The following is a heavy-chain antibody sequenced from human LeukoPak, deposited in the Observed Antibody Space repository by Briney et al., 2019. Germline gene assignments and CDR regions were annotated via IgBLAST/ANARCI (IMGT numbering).Heavy chain of an antibody. CDR2: IYYSGST. V-gene: IGHV4-39*01. Sequence: SETLSLTCTVSGGSISSSSYYWGWIRQPPGKGLEWIGSIYYSGSTYYNPSLKIRVTISVDTSKNQFSLKLSSVTAADTAVYYCARHSRGYCSSTSCSRFFDYWGQGTLVTVSS. CDR3: ARHSRGYCSSTSCSRFFDY. J-gene: IGHJ4*02. CDR1: GGSISSSSYY. D-gene: IGHD2-2*01.